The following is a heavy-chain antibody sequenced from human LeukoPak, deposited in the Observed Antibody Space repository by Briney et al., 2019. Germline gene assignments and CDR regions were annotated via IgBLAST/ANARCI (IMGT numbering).Heavy chain of an antibody. Sequence: ASVKVSCKASGGTFSSYAISWVRQAPGQGLEWMGWISAYNGNTNYAQKLQGRVTITADKSTSTAYMELSSLRSEDTAVYYCARTVGYSYGYFDYWGQGTLVTVSS. CDR3: ARTVGYSYGYFDY. J-gene: IGHJ4*02. CDR1: GGTFSSYA. CDR2: ISAYNGNT. D-gene: IGHD5-18*01. V-gene: IGHV1-18*01.